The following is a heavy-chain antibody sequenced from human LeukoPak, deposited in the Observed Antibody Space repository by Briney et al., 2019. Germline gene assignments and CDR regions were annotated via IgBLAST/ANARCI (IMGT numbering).Heavy chain of an antibody. V-gene: IGHV3-23*01. CDR1: GFTFSSYD. J-gene: IGHJ4*02. CDR3: ARLMIPYGDYVDY. CDR2: ISGSGGST. D-gene: IGHD4-17*01. Sequence: GGSLRLSCEASGFTFSSYDMNWVRQAPGKGLEWVSVISGSGGSTDYADSVKGRFTISRDNSKNTLYLQMNSLRAEDTAVYYCARLMIPYGDYVDYWGQGTLVTVSS.